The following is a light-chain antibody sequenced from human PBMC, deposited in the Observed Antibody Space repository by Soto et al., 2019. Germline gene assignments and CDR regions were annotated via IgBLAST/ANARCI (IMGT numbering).Light chain of an antibody. CDR3: QHYGSSPPWT. V-gene: IGKV1-5*01. J-gene: IGKJ1*01. CDR2: DAS. CDR1: QSISSW. Sequence: DIQMTQSPSTLSASVGDRVTITCRASQSISSWLAWYQQKPGKAPKLLIYDASSLESGVPSRFSGSGSGTEFTLTITSLQPDDFATYYCQHYGSSPPWTFGQGTKVDIK.